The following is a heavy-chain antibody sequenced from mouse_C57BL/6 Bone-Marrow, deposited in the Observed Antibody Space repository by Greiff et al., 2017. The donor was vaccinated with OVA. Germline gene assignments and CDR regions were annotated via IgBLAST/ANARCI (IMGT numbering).Heavy chain of an antibody. V-gene: IGHV1-15*01. CDR1: GYTFTDYE. CDR3: TREGDGNYLAWFAY. D-gene: IGHD2-1*01. Sequence: QVQLQQSGAELVRPGASVTLSCKASGYTFTDYEMHWVKQTPVHGLEWIGAIDPETGGTAYNQKFKGKAILTADKSSSTAYMELRSLTSEDSAVYDCTREGDGNYLAWFAYWGQGTLVTVSA. CDR2: IDPETGGT. J-gene: IGHJ3*01.